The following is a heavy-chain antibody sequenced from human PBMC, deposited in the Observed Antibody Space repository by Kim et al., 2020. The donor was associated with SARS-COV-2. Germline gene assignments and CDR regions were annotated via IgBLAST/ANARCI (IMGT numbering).Heavy chain of an antibody. D-gene: IGHD1-1*01. CDR2: IYYSGTT. J-gene: IGHJ4*02. V-gene: IGHV4-39*01. CDR1: GGSIGSSSYY. CDR3: ARSTSGVTVGY. Sequence: SETLSLTCTVSGGSIGSSSYYWGWIRQPPGKGLEWIGSIYYSGTTYYNPSLRSRATISVDTSKTQFSLELNSVTAADTAVYYCARSTSGVTVGYWGQGTL.